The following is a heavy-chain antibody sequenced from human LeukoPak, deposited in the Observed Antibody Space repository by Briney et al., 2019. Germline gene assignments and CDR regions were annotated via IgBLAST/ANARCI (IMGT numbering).Heavy chain of an antibody. V-gene: IGHV5-51*01. J-gene: IGHJ3*02. Sequence: RTGESLKISCRGSGYSFTSYWIGWVRQMPGKGLEWMGIIYPGDSNTRYSPSFQGQVTISADKSISTAYLQWSSLKASDTAMYYCASLGPYDSSGFDAFDIWGQGTMVTVSS. D-gene: IGHD3-22*01. CDR2: IYPGDSNT. CDR3: ASLGPYDSSGFDAFDI. CDR1: GYSFTSYW.